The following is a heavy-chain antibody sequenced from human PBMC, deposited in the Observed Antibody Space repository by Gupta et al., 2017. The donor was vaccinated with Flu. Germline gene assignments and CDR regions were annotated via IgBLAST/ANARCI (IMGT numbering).Heavy chain of an antibody. CDR3: ATHQFYFDY. V-gene: IGHV3-23*01. Sequence: SVFTFISYAMTWVRQAPGKGLEWVSGISAGGESTYYADSVKGRFTISRDNSKNTLYLQMNSLRAEDTAVYFCATHQFYFDYWGQGTLLTVSS. CDR1: VFTFISYA. J-gene: IGHJ4*02. CDR2: ISAGGEST.